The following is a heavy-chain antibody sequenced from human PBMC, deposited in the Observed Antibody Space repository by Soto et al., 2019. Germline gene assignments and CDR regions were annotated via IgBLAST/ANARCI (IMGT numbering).Heavy chain of an antibody. CDR1: GGTFSSYA. CDR3: AGAPENTAMGGRYFDY. CDR2: IIPIFGTA. D-gene: IGHD5-18*01. J-gene: IGHJ4*02. V-gene: IGHV1-69*01. Sequence: QVQLVQSGAEVKKPGSSVKVSCKASGGTFSSYAISWVRQAPGQGLEWMGGIIPIFGTANYAQKFQGRVTITANESTNTVYMWLSSMRSEDTAVYYCAGAPENTAMGGRYFDYWGQGTLVTVSS.